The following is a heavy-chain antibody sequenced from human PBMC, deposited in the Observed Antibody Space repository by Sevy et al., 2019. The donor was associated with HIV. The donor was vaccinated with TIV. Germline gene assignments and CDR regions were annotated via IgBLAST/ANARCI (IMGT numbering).Heavy chain of an antibody. J-gene: IGHJ5*02. V-gene: IGHV1-24*01. CDR1: GYTLTKLS. D-gene: IGHD2-15*01. CDR3: ATVGLRYYSGSSSYQGVWFDP. CDR2: FDSQDGET. Sequence: ASVKVSCKVSGYTLTKLSIHWVRQAPGKGLEWMGDFDSQDGETIYSQRFQGRVTMTVDTPTDTAYMELSSLTSEDTAVYYCATVGLRYYSGSSSYQGVWFDPWGQGTLVTVSS.